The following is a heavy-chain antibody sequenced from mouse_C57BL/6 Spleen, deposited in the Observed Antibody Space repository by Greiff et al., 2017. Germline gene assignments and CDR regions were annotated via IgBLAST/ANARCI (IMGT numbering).Heavy chain of an antibody. D-gene: IGHD1-1*01. CDR2: INPSSGYT. CDR1: GYTFTSYT. V-gene: IGHV1-4*01. J-gene: IGHJ4*01. Sequence: QVQLQQSGAELARPGASVKMSCKASGYTFTSYTMHWVKQRPGQGLEWIGYINPSSGYTKYNQKFKDKATLTADKSSSTAYMQQSSLTSEDSAVYYCARVAVVREWYAMDYWGQGTSVTVSS. CDR3: ARVAVVREWYAMDY.